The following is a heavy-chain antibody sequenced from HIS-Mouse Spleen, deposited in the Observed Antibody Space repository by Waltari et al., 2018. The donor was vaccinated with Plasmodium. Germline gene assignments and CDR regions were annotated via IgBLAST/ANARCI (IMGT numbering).Heavy chain of an antibody. D-gene: IGHD3-10*01. CDR3: ASSGSGSYYY. CDR2: INHSGST. CDR1: GGSFSGYY. J-gene: IGHJ4*02. Sequence: QVQLQQWGAGLLTPSETLSLTCAVYGGSFSGYYGSWIRQPPGKGLEWIGEINHSGSTNYNPSLKSRVTISVDTSKNQLSLKLSSVTAADTAVYYCASSGSGSYYYWGQGTLVTVSS. V-gene: IGHV4-34*01.